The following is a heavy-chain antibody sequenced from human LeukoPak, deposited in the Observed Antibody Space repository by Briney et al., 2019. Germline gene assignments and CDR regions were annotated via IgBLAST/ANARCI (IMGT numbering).Heavy chain of an antibody. CDR3: ARAYSGYSIDL. J-gene: IGHJ5*02. CDR1: GYTFTSYY. CDR2: IYPSGGGT. D-gene: IGHD3-22*01. Sequence: ASVKVSCKASGYTFTSYYMHWVRQAPGHGLVWMGIIYPSGGGTSYAQKFQGRVTMTRDTSTSTLYMELSSLTSEDTAVYYCARAYSGYSIDLWGQGTLVIVSS. V-gene: IGHV1-46*01.